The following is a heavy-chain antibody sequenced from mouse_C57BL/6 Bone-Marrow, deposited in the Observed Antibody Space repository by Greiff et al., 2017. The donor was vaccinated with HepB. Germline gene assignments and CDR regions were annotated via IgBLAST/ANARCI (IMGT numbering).Heavy chain of an antibody. Sequence: VHVKQSGAELVRPGASVKLSCTASGFNIKDYYMHWVKQRPEQGLEWIGWIDPENGDTEYASKVQGKATITADTSSNTAYLQLSSLTSEDTAVYYGTTSVYGSSSYYYAMDYWGQGTSVTVSS. CDR1: GFNIKDYY. CDR3: TTSVYGSSSYYYAMDY. J-gene: IGHJ4*01. V-gene: IGHV14-4*01. CDR2: IDPENGDT. D-gene: IGHD1-1*01.